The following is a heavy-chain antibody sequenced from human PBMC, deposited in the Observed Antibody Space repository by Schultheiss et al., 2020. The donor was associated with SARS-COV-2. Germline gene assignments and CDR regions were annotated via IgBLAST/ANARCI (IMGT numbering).Heavy chain of an antibody. CDR3: ARDFKWVGSGYYFDY. CDR2: IWHDGSNK. J-gene: IGHJ4*02. D-gene: IGHD1-26*01. Sequence: GGSLRLSCAASGFTFSTNGMHWVRQAPGKGLEWVAVIWHDGSNKYYVDSVKGRFTISRDNAKNSLYLQMNSLRAEDTAVYYCARDFKWVGSGYYFDYWGQGTLVTVSS. CDR1: GFTFSTNG. V-gene: IGHV3-33*01.